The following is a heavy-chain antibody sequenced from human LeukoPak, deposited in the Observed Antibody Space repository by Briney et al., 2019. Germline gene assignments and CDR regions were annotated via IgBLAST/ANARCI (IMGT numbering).Heavy chain of an antibody. CDR1: GYSFTSYW. D-gene: IGHD5-24*01. V-gene: IGHV5-51*01. Sequence: PGESLKISCKGSGYSFTSYWIGWVRQMPGKGLEYMGIIHPGDSDTRHSPSFQGQVTISVDRSSSTAYIQWSRLKASDTAMYYCATHPGGLQSGFDNWGQGTLVTVSS. CDR3: ATHPGGLQSGFDN. J-gene: IGHJ4*02. CDR2: IHPGDSDT.